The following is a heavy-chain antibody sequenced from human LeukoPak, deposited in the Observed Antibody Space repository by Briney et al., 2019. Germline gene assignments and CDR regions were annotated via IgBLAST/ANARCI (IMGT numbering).Heavy chain of an antibody. D-gene: IGHD5-18*01. V-gene: IGHV4-59*01. CDR2: IYYSGST. CDR1: GGSISSYH. Sequence: PSETLSLTCTVSGGSISSYHWSWIRQPPGKGLEWIAYIYYSGSTNYNPSLKSRVTISVDTSKNQFSLKLSSVTAADTAVYYCARVETVLRAYTYRPYYFDYWGQGTLVTISS. J-gene: IGHJ4*02. CDR3: ARVETVLRAYTYRPYYFDY.